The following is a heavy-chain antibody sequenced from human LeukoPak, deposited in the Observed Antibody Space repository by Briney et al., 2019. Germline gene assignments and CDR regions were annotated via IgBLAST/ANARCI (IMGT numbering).Heavy chain of an antibody. CDR2: ISAYNGNT. CDR3: ARDENYYDSSGYYSGDAFDI. J-gene: IGHJ3*02. Sequence: ASVKVSCKASGYTFTSYGISWVRQAPGQGLAWMGWISAYNGNTNYAQKLQGRVTMTTDTSTSTAYMELRSLRSDDTAVYYCARDENYYDSSGYYSGDAFDIWGQGTMVTVSS. V-gene: IGHV1-18*01. CDR1: GYTFTSYG. D-gene: IGHD3-22*01.